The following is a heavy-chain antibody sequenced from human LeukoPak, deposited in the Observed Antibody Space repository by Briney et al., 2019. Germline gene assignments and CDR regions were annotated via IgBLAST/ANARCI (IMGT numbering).Heavy chain of an antibody. D-gene: IGHD6-19*01. Sequence: ASVKVSCKASGYTFTGYYMHWVRQAPGQGLEWMGWINPNSGGTNYAQKFQGRITMTRDTSISTAYMELSRLRSDDTAVYYCARAGYSSGWYGVYYYYMDVWGKGTMVTISS. J-gene: IGHJ6*03. CDR1: GYTFTGYY. CDR2: INPNSGGT. CDR3: ARAGYSSGWYGVYYYYMDV. V-gene: IGHV1-2*02.